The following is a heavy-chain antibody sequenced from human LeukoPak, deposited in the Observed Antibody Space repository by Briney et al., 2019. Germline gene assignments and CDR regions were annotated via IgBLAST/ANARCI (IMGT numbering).Heavy chain of an antibody. CDR1: GGSVSSGDYY. Sequence: KPSEPLSLTCTVSGGSVSSGDYYWTWIRQPPGKGLEGIGYIYYDGRTDYNPSLKSRVTISFDTSENQFSLKLSSVTAADTAVYFCAGTSGWYIDHFDFWGQGTLVTVSS. CDR3: AGTSGWYIDHFDF. J-gene: IGHJ4*02. D-gene: IGHD6-19*01. V-gene: IGHV4-61*08. CDR2: IYYDGRT.